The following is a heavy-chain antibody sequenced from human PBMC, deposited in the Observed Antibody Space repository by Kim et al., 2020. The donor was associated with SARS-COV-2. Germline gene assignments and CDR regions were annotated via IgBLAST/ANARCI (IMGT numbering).Heavy chain of an antibody. D-gene: IGHD1-26*01. Sequence: SETLSLTCSVSDDSITTYYWSWVRQPPDKGLEWIAHMSYSGDTNYNPSLRSRVTISIDTSKNQVSLKLTSVTAADTAMYYCVGDSQDRGAYFDDYFDSWG. V-gene: IGHV4-59*13. CDR2: MSYSGDT. CDR1: DDSITTYY. CDR3: VGDSQDRGAYFDDYFDS. J-gene: IGHJ4*01.